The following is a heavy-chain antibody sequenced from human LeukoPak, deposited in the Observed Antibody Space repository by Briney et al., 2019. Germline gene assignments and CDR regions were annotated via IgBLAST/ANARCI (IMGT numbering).Heavy chain of an antibody. CDR3: ARDPYYYDSSGYQGDIDY. Sequence: ASVKVSCKASGYTFTGYYMHWVRQAPGQGLEWKGRINPNSGGTNYAQKFQGRVTMTRDTSISTAYMELSRLRSDDTAVYYCARDPYYYDSSGYQGDIDYWGQGTLVTVSS. J-gene: IGHJ4*02. CDR1: GYTFTGYY. D-gene: IGHD3-22*01. CDR2: INPNSGGT. V-gene: IGHV1-2*06.